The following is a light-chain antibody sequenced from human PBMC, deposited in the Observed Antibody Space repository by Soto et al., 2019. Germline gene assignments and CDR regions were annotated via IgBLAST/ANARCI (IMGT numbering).Light chain of an antibody. J-gene: IGKJ2*01. CDR2: KAS. CDR1: QTISSW. Sequence: DIQMTQSPSTLSASVGDRVTITCRASQTISSWLAWYQQKPGKVPKLLIYKASSLESGVPSRFSGSGSGTEFTLTISSVQPDDFATYYCQYYNSYPYTFGQGTKVDI. CDR3: QYYNSYPYT. V-gene: IGKV1-5*03.